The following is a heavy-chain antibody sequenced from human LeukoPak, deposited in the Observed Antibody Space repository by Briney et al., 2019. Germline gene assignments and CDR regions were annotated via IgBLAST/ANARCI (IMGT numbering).Heavy chain of an antibody. V-gene: IGHV4-39*01. CDR2: IYYSGTT. J-gene: IGHJ4*02. CDR1: GGSISSSNYY. D-gene: IGHD2-15*01. Sequence: SETLSLTCTVSGGSISSSNYYWGWIRQPPGKGLEWVGSIYYSGTTYYNPSLKSRVTISVDTSKNQFSLKLSSVTAADTAVYYCARHGGYCSAGRCVIKMYYLDNWGQGTLVTVSS. CDR3: ARHGGYCSAGRCVIKMYYLDN.